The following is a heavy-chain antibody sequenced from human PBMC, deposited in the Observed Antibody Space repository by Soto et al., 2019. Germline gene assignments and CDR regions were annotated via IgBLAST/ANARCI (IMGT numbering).Heavy chain of an antibody. D-gene: IGHD5-12*01. CDR3: AKDGGGWLQFGGETPIDDAFDI. Sequence: GGSLRLSCAASGFTFSSYGMHWVRQAPGKGLEWVAVISYDGSNKYYADSVKGRFTISRDNSKNTLYLQMNSLRAEDTAVYYCAKDGGGWLQFGGETPIDDAFDIWGQGTMVTVSS. J-gene: IGHJ3*02. V-gene: IGHV3-30*18. CDR1: GFTFSSYG. CDR2: ISYDGSNK.